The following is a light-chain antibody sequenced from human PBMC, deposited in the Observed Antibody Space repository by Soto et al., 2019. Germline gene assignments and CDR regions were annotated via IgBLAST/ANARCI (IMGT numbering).Light chain of an antibody. CDR2: DVR. V-gene: IGLV2-14*01. J-gene: IGLJ2*01. CDR1: SSDIGGYNY. Sequence: QSVLTQPASVSGSPGQSITISCTGTSSDIGGYNYISWYQQLPGKAPKFIIYDVRNRPSGVSNRFSGSRSGNTASLTISGLQAEDEADYYCSSYTSSSTVIFGGGTKLTV. CDR3: SSYTSSSTVI.